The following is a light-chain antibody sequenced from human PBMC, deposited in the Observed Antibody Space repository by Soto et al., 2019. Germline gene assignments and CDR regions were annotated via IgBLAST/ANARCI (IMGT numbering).Light chain of an antibody. V-gene: IGKV3-11*01. J-gene: IGKJ1*01. Sequence: EIGLTQSPGILSLSPGEIATLWCRASHRISGYLAWYQQKPGQAPRLLIYDASNRATGIPVRFSGSGSGADFTLTISSLEPEDFAVYYCQQRSNLPWTFGQGTKVDI. CDR3: QQRSNLPWT. CDR2: DAS. CDR1: HRISGY.